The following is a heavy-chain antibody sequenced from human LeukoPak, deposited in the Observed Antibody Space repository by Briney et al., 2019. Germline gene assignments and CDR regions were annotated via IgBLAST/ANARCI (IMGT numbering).Heavy chain of an antibody. D-gene: IGHD3-10*01. Sequence: SETLSLTCAVYGGSFSGYYWSWIRQPPGKGLEWIGEINHSGSTNYNPSLKSRVTISVDTSKNQFSLKLSSVTAADTAVYYCASSYGSGSYYKRTRFDYWGQGTLFTVSS. CDR3: ASSYGSGSYYKRTRFDY. J-gene: IGHJ4*02. CDR1: GGSFSGYY. CDR2: INHSGST. V-gene: IGHV4-34*01.